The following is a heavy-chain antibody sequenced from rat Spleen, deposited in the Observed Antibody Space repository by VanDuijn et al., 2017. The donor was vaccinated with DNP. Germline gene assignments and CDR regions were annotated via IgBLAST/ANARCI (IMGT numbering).Heavy chain of an antibody. V-gene: IGHV2-6*01. CDR2: MSSGEKT. CDR3: TRVLYNGYQRHYWSFDF. CDR1: GFSLTSYA. Sequence: QVQLKESGPGLVQPSHTLSLTCTVSGFSLTSYAVSWLRYPPGKGLEWVAAMSSGEKTYYNPALKSRLSIRRDTSKSQVFLKMNSLQTEDTAIYFCTRVLYNGYQRHYWSFDFWGPGTMVTVSS. J-gene: IGHJ1*01. D-gene: IGHD1-6*01.